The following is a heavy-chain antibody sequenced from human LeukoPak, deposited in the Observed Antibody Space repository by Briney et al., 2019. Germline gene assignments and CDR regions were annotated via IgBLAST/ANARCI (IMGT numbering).Heavy chain of an antibody. J-gene: IGHJ4*02. CDR3: AREHSSGWHGIDY. CDR1: GCSISSGGYY. V-gene: IGHV4-31*03. Sequence: SETLSLTCTVSGCSISSGGYYWSWMRQHPGKGLEWIGYIYYSGSTYYNPSLKSRVTISVDTSKNQFSLKLSSVTAADTAVYYCAREHSSGWHGIDYWGQGTLVTVSS. CDR2: IYYSGST. D-gene: IGHD6-19*01.